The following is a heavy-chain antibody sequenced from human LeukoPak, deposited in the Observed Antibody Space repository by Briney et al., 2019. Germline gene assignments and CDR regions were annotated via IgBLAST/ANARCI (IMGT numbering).Heavy chain of an antibody. CDR2: IYYSGST. Sequence: SETLSLTCTVSGGSISSSSYYWGWIRQPPGKGLEWIGSIYYSGSTYYNPSLKSRVTISVDTSKNQFSLKLSSATAADTAVYYCARAVAGPLWDWGQGTLVTVSS. CDR3: ARAVAGPLWD. V-gene: IGHV4-39*01. CDR1: GGSISSSSYY. J-gene: IGHJ4*02. D-gene: IGHD6-19*01.